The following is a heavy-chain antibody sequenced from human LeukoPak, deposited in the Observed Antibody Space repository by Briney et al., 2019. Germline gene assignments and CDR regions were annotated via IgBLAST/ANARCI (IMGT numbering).Heavy chain of an antibody. CDR2: ITTHNNNT. Sequence: ASVKVSCKASGYIFTSYGITCVRQAPEQGLEWMGWITTHNNNTKYAQKLQGRVTMTTDTSTTIVYMDLRSLTSDGTAVYYCAIGLGALDIWGQGTMVTVSS. CDR1: GYIFTSYG. V-gene: IGHV1-18*01. CDR3: AIGLGALDI. J-gene: IGHJ3*02. D-gene: IGHD1-26*01.